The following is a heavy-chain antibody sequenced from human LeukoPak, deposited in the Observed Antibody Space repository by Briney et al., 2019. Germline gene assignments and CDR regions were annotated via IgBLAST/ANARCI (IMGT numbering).Heavy chain of an antibody. V-gene: IGHV3-30-3*01. CDR1: GFTFSSYA. Sequence: GGSLRLSCAASGFTFSSYAMHWVRQAPGKGLEWVTVISYDGSNKYYADSVKGRFTISRDNSKNTLYLQMNSLRAEDTAVYYCARGGLGSNHPFDYGGQETLVTVPS. CDR3: ARGGLGSNHPFDY. CDR2: ISYDGSNK. J-gene: IGHJ4*02. D-gene: IGHD1-14*01.